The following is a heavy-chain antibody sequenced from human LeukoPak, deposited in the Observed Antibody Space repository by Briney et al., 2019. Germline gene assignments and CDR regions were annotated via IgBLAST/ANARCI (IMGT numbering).Heavy chain of an antibody. D-gene: IGHD5-24*01. CDR1: GGSFSNYG. CDR2: IIPYFGAG. V-gene: IGHV1-69*01. CDR3: ARDSKVDYNYRAFDI. Sequence: SLNLSCTTSGGSFSNYGFSWVRQAPGQGLEWIGGIIPYFGAGNYAQRFEVRVTRTADESSTTAYMELISLTSEDTAVYWWARDSKVDYNYRAFDIWGQGTMVTVTS. J-gene: IGHJ3*02.